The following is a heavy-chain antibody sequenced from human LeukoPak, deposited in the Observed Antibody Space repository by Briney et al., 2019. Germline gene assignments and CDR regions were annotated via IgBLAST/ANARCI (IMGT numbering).Heavy chain of an antibody. J-gene: IGHJ4*02. V-gene: IGHV4-38-2*01. CDR1: GYSISSGYH. CDR2: IYHSGST. CDR3: ARRKSTRGYSYGSWYYFDY. D-gene: IGHD5-18*01. Sequence: SETLSLTCAVSGYSISSGYHWGWIRQPPGKGLEWIGSIYHSGSTYYNPSLKSRVTISVDTSKNQFSLKLSSVTAADTAVYYCARRKSTRGYSYGSWYYFDYWGQGTLVTVSS.